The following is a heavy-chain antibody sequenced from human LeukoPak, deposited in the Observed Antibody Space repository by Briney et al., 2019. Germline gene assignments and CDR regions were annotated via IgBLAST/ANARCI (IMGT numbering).Heavy chain of an antibody. Sequence: ASVKVSCKASGYTFTGHYIHWVRQAPGQGLEWMGWINPKTGGTNYAQKFQGSVTMTRDTSISTAYMELSRLRSDDTAVYYCARVSYGSGRFDYWGQGTLVTVSS. CDR2: INPKTGGT. CDR3: ARVSYGSGRFDY. V-gene: IGHV1-2*02. CDR1: GYTFTGHY. J-gene: IGHJ4*02. D-gene: IGHD3-10*01.